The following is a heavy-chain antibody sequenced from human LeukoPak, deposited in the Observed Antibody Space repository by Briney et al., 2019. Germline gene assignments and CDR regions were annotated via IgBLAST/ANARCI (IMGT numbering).Heavy chain of an antibody. CDR2: ISAYNGNT. D-gene: IGHD3-22*01. V-gene: IGHV1-18*01. J-gene: IGHJ5*02. Sequence: GASVKVSCKASGYTFTSYGISWVRQAPGQGLEWMGWISAYNGNTNYAQKLQGRVTMTTDTSTSTAYMELRSLRSDDTAVYYCARDESRDYYDSSGYYRPYNWFDPWGQGTLVTVSS. CDR1: GYTFTSYG. CDR3: ARDESRDYYDSSGYYRPYNWFDP.